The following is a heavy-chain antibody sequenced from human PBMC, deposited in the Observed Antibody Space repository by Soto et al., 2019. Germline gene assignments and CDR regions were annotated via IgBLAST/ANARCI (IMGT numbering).Heavy chain of an antibody. J-gene: IGHJ4*02. CDR3: ARADYYDSSGFYYDC. Sequence: QVQLVQSGAEVKKPGASVKVSCKASGYIFTNHYIHWVRQAPGQGLEWMGIINPSGGSTNYLPKFQGRITMTRDTSTSTVYMELSSLISEDTAVYLCARADYYDSSGFYYDCWGQGTLVTVSS. V-gene: IGHV1-46*01. D-gene: IGHD3-22*01. CDR1: GYIFTNHY. CDR2: INPSGGST.